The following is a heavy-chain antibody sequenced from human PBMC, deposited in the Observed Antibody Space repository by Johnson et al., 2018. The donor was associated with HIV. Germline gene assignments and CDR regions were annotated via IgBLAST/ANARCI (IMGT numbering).Heavy chain of an antibody. D-gene: IGHD3-22*01. CDR2: ISYGGST. CDR1: GFTFSSYA. V-gene: IGHV3-30*03. J-gene: IGHJ3*02. CDR3: ARAPYYDGSAYYREYALDI. Sequence: QVQLVESGGGLVQPGGSLRLSCTASGFTFSSYAMSWVRQAPGKGLEWVAVISYGGSTGFADSVTGRFTISRENAKNSLYLQMNSLRAGDTAVYYCARAPYYDGSAYYREYALDIWGQGTMVTVSS.